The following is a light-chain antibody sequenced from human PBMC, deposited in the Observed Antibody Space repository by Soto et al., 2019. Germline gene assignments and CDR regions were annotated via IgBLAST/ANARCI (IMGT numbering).Light chain of an antibody. CDR1: QSISTE. V-gene: IGKV3-15*01. J-gene: IGKJ2*01. CDR3: QQGHNWPLT. Sequence: EIAMTQSPATLSVSPGERATLSCRASQSISTELAWYQQIPGQPPRLLIYSASTRATGVRARFTGSGSGSEFTLTISGLQSEDFAIYYGQQGHNWPLTFGQGTRLEI. CDR2: SAS.